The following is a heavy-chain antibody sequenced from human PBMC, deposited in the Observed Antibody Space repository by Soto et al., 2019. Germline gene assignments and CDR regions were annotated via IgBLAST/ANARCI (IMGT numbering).Heavy chain of an antibody. CDR3: GRAAVISGWYRGDY. D-gene: IGHD6-19*01. J-gene: IGHJ4*02. CDR2: INHSGST. Sequence: PSETLSLTCAVYGGSFSGYYWSWIRQPPGKGLEWIGEINHSGSTNYNPSLKSRVTISVDTSKNQFSLKLSSVTAADTAVYYCGRAAVISGWYRGDYWGQGTLVTVSS. V-gene: IGHV4-34*01. CDR1: GGSFSGYY.